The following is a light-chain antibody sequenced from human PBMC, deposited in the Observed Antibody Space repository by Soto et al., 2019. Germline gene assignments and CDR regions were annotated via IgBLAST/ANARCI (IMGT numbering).Light chain of an antibody. J-gene: IGKJ1*01. CDR2: GAS. CDR3: QQSNHWWT. V-gene: IGKV3-15*01. Sequence: EIVLTQSPGTLSLSPGERATLSCRASQSISNSYLAWYQQKPGQAPRLLIYGASTRATGIPARFSGSGSGTEFTLTISSLQSEDFAVYYCQQSNHWWTFGQGTKVEIK. CDR1: QSISNSY.